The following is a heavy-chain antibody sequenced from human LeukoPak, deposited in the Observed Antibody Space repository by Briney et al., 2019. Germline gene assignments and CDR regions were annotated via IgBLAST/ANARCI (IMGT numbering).Heavy chain of an antibody. CDR1: GYTFSSYG. D-gene: IGHD3-10*01. CDR3: ARDSPDGSGTYYDDSPDY. J-gene: IGHJ4*02. Sequence: ASVKISCKASGYTFSSYGISWVRQDPGQGLEWMGWISAYNGNTNYRQKLQGRVTMTTDTSTSTAYMDLRSLRSDDTAIYYCARDSPDGSGTYYDDSPDYWGQGTLVIVSS. CDR2: ISAYNGNT. V-gene: IGHV1-18*01.